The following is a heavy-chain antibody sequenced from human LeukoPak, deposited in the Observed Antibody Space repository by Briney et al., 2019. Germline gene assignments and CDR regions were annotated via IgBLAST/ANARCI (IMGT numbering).Heavy chain of an antibody. CDR2: MWSDGRSK. CDR3: ARDADTSSHYSNFDY. D-gene: IGHD3-22*01. CDR1: GFTFSYYG. Sequence: GGSLRLSCAASGFTFSYYGIHWVRQAPGKGLEWVAVMWSDGRSKYFADSVKGRFTISRDNSRNTLYLQMNSLRGEDTAAYFCARDADTSSHYSNFDYWGQGTLVTVSS. J-gene: IGHJ4*02. V-gene: IGHV3-33*01.